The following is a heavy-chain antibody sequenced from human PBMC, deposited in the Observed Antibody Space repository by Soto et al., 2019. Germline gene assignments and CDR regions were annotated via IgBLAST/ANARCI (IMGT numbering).Heavy chain of an antibody. J-gene: IGHJ4*02. V-gene: IGHV3-7*01. CDR2: IKQDGSER. Sequence: EVQLVESGGGLVQPGGSLRLSCAASGFTFNRYWMGWVRQAPGKGPEWLANIKQDGSERYYVDSVKGRLTISRDNVKNSVYLQMTSLRAEDTAVYYCTRTISALTGDDYWVQGTLVTVSS. CDR1: GFTFNRYW. CDR3: TRTISALTGDDY. D-gene: IGHD6-6*01.